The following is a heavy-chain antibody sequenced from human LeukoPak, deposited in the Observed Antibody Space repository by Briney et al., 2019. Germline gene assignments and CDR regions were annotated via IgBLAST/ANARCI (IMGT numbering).Heavy chain of an antibody. V-gene: IGHV3-23*01. CDR3: AKGSSIRYYYDSSGYYSDY. J-gene: IGHJ4*02. CDR2: ISGSGGST. CDR1: GFTFSSYA. Sequence: GGSLRLSCAASGFTFSSYAMSWVRQAPGKGLEWVSAISGSGGSTYYADSEKGRFTISRDNSKNTLYLQMNSLRAEDTAVYYCAKGSSIRYYYDSSGYYSDYWGQGTLVTVSS. D-gene: IGHD3-22*01.